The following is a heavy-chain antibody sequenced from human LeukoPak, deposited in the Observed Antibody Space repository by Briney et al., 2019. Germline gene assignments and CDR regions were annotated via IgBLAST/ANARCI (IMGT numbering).Heavy chain of an antibody. CDR1: GFTVSSNY. D-gene: IGHD1-26*01. CDR3: ARGIVGATGGYYFDY. J-gene: IGHJ4*02. Sequence: GGSLRLSCAASGFTVSSNYMSWVRQAPGKGLEWVSVIYSGGSTYYADSVKGRFTISRDNSKNTLYLQMNGLRAEDTAVYYCARGIVGATGGYYFDYWGQGTLVTVSS. V-gene: IGHV3-66*01. CDR2: IYSGGST.